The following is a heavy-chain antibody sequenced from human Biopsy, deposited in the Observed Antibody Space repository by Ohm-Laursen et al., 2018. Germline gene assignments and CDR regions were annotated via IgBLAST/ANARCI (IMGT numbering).Heavy chain of an antibody. Sequence: GTLSLTCTVSGGSLSSYSWSWIRQPAGKGLEWIGQIYTSGITNYNPSLKSRVTMSVDTSKNKFSLRVSSVTAADTAVYFCARDSRGGHLNTTLITGKNLDSWGQGILVTVSS. D-gene: IGHD3-16*01. V-gene: IGHV4-4*07. CDR2: IYTSGIT. J-gene: IGHJ4*02. CDR3: ARDSRGGHLNTTLITGKNLDS. CDR1: GGSLSSYS.